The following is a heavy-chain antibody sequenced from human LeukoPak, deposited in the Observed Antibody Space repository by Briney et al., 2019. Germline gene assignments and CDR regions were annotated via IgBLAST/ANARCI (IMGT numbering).Heavy chain of an antibody. CDR3: AKDRHWLALDD. V-gene: IGHV3-30*02. J-gene: IGHJ4*02. CDR2: IRYDGGNK. CDR1: RFTFSSYG. D-gene: IGHD6-19*01. Sequence: GGSLRLSCAASRFTFSSYGMHWVRQAPGKGLEWVAFIRYDGGNKYYADSVKGRFTISRDNSKNTLYLQMNSLRAEDTAVYYCAKDRHWLALDDWGQGTLVTVSS.